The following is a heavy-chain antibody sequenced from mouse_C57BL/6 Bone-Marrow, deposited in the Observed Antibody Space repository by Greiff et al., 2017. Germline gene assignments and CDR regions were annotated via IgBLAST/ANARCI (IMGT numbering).Heavy chain of an antibody. CDR2: IDPSDSYT. D-gene: IGHD2-3*01. V-gene: IGHV1-50*01. CDR1: GYTFTSYW. J-gene: IGHJ4*01. Sequence: QVQLQQPGAELVKPGASVKLSCKASGYTFTSYWMQWVKQRPGQGLEWIGEIDPSDSYTNYNQKFKGKATLTADTSSSTAYMQLSSLTSEDSAVYYCARDGYYFYYAMDYWGQGTSVTVSS. CDR3: ARDGYYFYYAMDY.